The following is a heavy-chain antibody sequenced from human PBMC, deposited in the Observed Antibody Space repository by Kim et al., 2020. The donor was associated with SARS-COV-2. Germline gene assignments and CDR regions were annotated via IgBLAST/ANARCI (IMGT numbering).Heavy chain of an antibody. D-gene: IGHD3-3*01. CDR2: ISSSGSTI. Sequence: GGSLRLSCAASGFTFSDYYMSWIRQAPGKGLEWVSYISSSGSTIYYADSVKGRFTISRDNAKNSLYLQMNSLRAEDTAVYYCARDQYSDFWSGFNHHYFDYWGQGTLVTVSS. V-gene: IGHV3-11*01. CDR1: GFTFSDYY. J-gene: IGHJ4*02. CDR3: ARDQYSDFWSGFNHHYFDY.